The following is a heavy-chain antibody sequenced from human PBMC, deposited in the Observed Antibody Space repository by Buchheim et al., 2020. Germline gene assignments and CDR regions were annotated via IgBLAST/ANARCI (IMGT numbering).Heavy chain of an antibody. D-gene: IGHD2-21*01. J-gene: IGHJ4*02. CDR2: IIPMFGTA. V-gene: IGHV1-69*06. CDR1: GGSFSDYG. Sequence: QVQLVQSGAEMKKPGSSVKVSCKASGGSFSDYGISWVRQAPGQGPEWMGGIIPMFGTANYAQKFQGRVTFTADKSPRAAYMELSSLRSADTAVYYCARDRGAYCGGDCYEYYFDYWGQGTL. CDR3: ARDRGAYCGGDCYEYYFDY.